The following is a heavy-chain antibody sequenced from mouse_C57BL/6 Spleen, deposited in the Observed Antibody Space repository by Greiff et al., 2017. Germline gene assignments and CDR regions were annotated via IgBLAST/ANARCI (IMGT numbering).Heavy chain of an antibody. J-gene: IGHJ3*01. V-gene: IGHV1-7*01. CDR1: GYTFTSYW. D-gene: IGHD2-4*01. CDR3: ESGEDYDYLFAY. CDR2: INPSSGYT. Sequence: QVQLQQSGADLAKPGASVKLSCKASGYTFTSYWMHWVKQRPGQGLEWIGYINPSSGYTKYNQKFKDKDTLTVDKSSSTAYMQLSSLTYEDSAVYDSESGEDYDYLFAYWGQGTLVTVSA.